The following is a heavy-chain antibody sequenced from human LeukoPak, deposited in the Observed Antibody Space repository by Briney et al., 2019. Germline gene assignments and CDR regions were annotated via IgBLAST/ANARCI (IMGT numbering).Heavy chain of an antibody. CDR1: GGSFRGYY. J-gene: IGHJ4*02. D-gene: IGHD3-9*01. Sequence: SETLSLTCAVYGGSFRGYYWSCIREPPGNGLEWMWEINHIVITKYNPSLKSRVTISVGQSKNQFSPTMRPADAADKAVYYCARGDILPGYSYWGQGTMVTVSS. CDR2: INHIVIT. CDR3: ARGDILPGYSY. V-gene: IGHV4-34*01.